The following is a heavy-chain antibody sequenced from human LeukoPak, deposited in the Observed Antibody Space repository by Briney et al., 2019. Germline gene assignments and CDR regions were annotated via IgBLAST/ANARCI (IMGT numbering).Heavy chain of an antibody. J-gene: IGHJ3*02. D-gene: IGHD3-22*01. CDR3: AVHYYDSSGYYTGYAFDI. Sequence: SETLSLTCTVSSGSISTSNYYWGWVRQPPGKALEWIGNIFYSGSTYYSPSLKSRVTISLDTSRNQFSLKLNSVTAADTAVYYCAVHYYDSSGYYTGYAFDIWGQGTMVTVSS. CDR1: SGSISTSNYY. CDR2: IFYSGST. V-gene: IGHV4-39*07.